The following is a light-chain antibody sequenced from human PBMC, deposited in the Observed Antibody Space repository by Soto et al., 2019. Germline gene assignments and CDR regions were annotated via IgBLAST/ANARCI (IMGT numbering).Light chain of an antibody. CDR3: QQDGSSPT. J-gene: IGKJ4*01. CDR2: GAS. Sequence: EIVLTQSPGTLSLSPGERATLSCRASQSVSSSYLAWYQQKPGQALRLLIYGASSRATGIPDRFSGSGSGTDFTLTISRLEPEDVGVYYGQQDGSSPTFGGGTKVEIK. V-gene: IGKV3-20*01. CDR1: QSVSSSY.